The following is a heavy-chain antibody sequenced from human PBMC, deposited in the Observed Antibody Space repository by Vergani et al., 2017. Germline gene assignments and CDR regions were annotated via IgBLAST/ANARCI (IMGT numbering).Heavy chain of an antibody. CDR1: GFSFSSYA. CDR2: ISGRGGST. CDR3: AKSRGGYLDY. V-gene: IGHV3-23*01. D-gene: IGHD5-12*01. J-gene: IGHJ4*02. Sequence: EVQLLESGGGLVQPGGSLRLSCAASGFSFSSYAMSWVRQAPGKGLEWVSGISGRGGSTYYADSVKGRFTISRDISKNTLDLQMNSLRAEDTAVYYCAKSRGGYLDYWGQGTLVTVSS.